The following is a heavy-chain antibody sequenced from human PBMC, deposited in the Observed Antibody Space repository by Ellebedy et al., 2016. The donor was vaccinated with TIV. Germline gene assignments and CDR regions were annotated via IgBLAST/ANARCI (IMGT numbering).Heavy chain of an antibody. J-gene: IGHJ4*02. CDR1: GFTVSDNH. D-gene: IGHD6-19*01. V-gene: IGHV3-66*01. CDR3: AKEGDQWLLADY. Sequence: GESLKISCAASGFTVSDNHMSWVRQAPGKGLEWVPGFHSSGRTHYADSVKGRFTIPRDHSKNTLYLQMDSLRGEDTAVYYCAKEGDQWLLADYWGQGTLVTVSS. CDR2: FHSSGRT.